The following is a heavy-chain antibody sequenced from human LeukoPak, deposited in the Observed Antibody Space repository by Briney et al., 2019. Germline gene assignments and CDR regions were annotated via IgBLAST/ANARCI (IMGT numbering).Heavy chain of an antibody. CDR2: FDPEDGET. V-gene: IGHV1-24*01. CDR1: GYTLTELS. Sequence: ASVKVSRKVSGYTLTELSMHWVRQAPGKGLEWMGGFDPEDGETIYAQKFQGRVTMTEDTSTDTAYMELSSLRSEDTAVYYCATDLHLYYDSSAHWDHWGQGTLVTVSS. J-gene: IGHJ4*02. CDR3: ATDLHLYYDSSAHWDH. D-gene: IGHD3-22*01.